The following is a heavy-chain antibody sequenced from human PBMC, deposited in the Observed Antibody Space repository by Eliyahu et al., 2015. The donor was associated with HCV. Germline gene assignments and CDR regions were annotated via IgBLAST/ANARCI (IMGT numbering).Heavy chain of an antibody. D-gene: IGHD4-11*01. Sequence: QVQLQESGPGLVKPSETLSLTCTVSGGXISSYYWSWIRQPPGKGLEWIGYIYYSGSTNYNPSLKSRVTISVDTSKNQFSLKLTSVTAADTAVYYCARVHDYSNYEGWYFDYWGQGTLVTVSS. CDR2: IYYSGST. CDR1: GGXISSYY. V-gene: IGHV4-59*01. J-gene: IGHJ4*02. CDR3: ARVHDYSNYEGWYFDY.